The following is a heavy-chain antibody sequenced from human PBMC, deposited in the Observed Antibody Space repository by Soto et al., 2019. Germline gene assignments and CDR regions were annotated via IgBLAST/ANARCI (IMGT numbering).Heavy chain of an antibody. V-gene: IGHV3-33*01. J-gene: IGHJ6*02. CDR2: IWYDGSNK. CDR1: GFTFSSYG. D-gene: IGHD3-10*01. Sequence: GGSLRLSCAASGFTFSSYGMHWVRQAPGKGLEWVAVIWYDGSNKYYADSVKGRFTISRDNSKNTLYLQMNSLRAEDPAVYYCARDLSPPGGSLKYGSGSYTFWRLPYYGMDVWGQGTTVTVSS. CDR3: ARDLSPPGGSLKYGSGSYTFWRLPYYGMDV.